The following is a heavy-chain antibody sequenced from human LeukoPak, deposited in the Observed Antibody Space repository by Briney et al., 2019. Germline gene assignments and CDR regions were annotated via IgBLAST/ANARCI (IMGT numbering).Heavy chain of an antibody. Sequence: GGSLRLSCAASGFTFSDYYMSWIRQAPGKGLEWVSYISSSGSTIYYADSVKGRFTISRDNAKNSLYLQMNSLRAEDTAVYYCSRDGNGSGYYYGALFFDYWGQGTLVTVSS. V-gene: IGHV3-11*04. CDR2: ISSSGSTI. CDR1: GFTFSDYY. J-gene: IGHJ4*02. CDR3: SRDGNGSGYYYGALFFDY. D-gene: IGHD3-22*01.